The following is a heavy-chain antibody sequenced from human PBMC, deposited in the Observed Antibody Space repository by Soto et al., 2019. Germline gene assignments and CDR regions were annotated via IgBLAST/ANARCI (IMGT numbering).Heavy chain of an antibody. CDR3: AREGRIAVAGTGWFDP. J-gene: IGHJ5*02. CDR1: GGTFSSYA. Sequence: GASVKVSCKASGGTFSSYAISWVRQAPGQGLEWMGGIIPIFGTANYAQKFQGRVTITADESTSTAYMELSSLRSEDTAVYYCAREGRIAVAGTGWFDPWGQGTLVTVSS. CDR2: IIPIFGTA. D-gene: IGHD6-19*01. V-gene: IGHV1-69*13.